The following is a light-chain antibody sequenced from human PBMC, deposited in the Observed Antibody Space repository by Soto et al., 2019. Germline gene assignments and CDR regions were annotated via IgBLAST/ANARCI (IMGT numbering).Light chain of an antibody. V-gene: IGKV1-5*03. CDR2: KAS. Sequence: DIQMTQSPSTLSASVGDRVTITCRASQSISDWVAWHQQKPGKAPKLLIYKASSLESGVPARFSGSGSGTDLTLTISSLQPDDVATNCCQQYDSYLFTFGAGSKVDVK. CDR3: QQYDSYLFT. CDR1: QSISDW. J-gene: IGKJ3*01.